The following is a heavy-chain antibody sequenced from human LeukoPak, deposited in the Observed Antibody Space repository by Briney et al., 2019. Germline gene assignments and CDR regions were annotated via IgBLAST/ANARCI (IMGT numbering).Heavy chain of an antibody. CDR1: GFTFSSYG. CDR2: IWYDGSNK. V-gene: IGHV3-33*01. D-gene: IGHD3-22*01. J-gene: IGHJ4*02. Sequence: PGGSLRLSCAASGFTFSSYGMHWVRQAPGKGLEWVAVIWYDGSNKYYADSVKGRFTISRDNSKNTLYLQMNSLRAEDTAVYYCARDSLGSYYDSSGYFDYWGQGTLVTVSS. CDR3: ARDSLGSYYDSSGYFDY.